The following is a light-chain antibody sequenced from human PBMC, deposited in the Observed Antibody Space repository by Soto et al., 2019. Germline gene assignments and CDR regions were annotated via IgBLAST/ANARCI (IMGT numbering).Light chain of an antibody. CDR2: KAS. V-gene: IGKV1-5*03. CDR3: QQYNTYSRT. J-gene: IGKJ2*02. Sequence: DIQMTQSPSTLSASVGDRVTITCRASQSINTWLAWYQHKPGKAPKLLIYKASSLEGGVPSRFSDSGSGTEFTLTISSLQPDDFATYYCQQYNTYSRTFGQGTKVETK. CDR1: QSINTW.